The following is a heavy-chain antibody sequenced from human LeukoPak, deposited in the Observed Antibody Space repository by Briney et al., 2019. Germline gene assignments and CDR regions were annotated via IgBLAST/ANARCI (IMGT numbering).Heavy chain of an antibody. J-gene: IGHJ4*02. CDR2: ISSSSSYI. V-gene: IGHV3-21*01. CDR1: GFTFSSYS. CDR3: ARDYDSSGYHDY. Sequence: GGSLRLSCAPSGFTFSSYSMNWVRQAPGKGLEWVSSISSSSSYIYYADSVRGRFTISRDNAKNSLYLQMNSLRAEDTAVYYCARDYDSSGYHDYWGQGTLVTVSS. D-gene: IGHD3-22*01.